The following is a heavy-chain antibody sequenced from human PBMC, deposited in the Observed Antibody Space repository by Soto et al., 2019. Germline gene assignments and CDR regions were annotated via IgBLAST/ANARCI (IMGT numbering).Heavy chain of an antibody. J-gene: IGHJ4*02. V-gene: IGHV3-9*01. Sequence: GGSLRLSCAASGFTFDDYAMHWVRQAPGKGLEWVSGISWNSGSIGYADSVKGRLTISRDNAKNSLYLQMNSLRAEDTALYYCAKDMADFWSGYFDYWGQGTLVTVSS. CDR2: ISWNSGSI. D-gene: IGHD3-3*01. CDR3: AKDMADFWSGYFDY. CDR1: GFTFDDYA.